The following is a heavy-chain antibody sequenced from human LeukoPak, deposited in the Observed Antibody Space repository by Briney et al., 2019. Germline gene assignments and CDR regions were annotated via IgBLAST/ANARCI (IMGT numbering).Heavy chain of an antibody. V-gene: IGHV3-23*01. Sequence: GGSLGLSCAVSGFTFSSHAMAWVRQAPGKGLEWVSAIVGSGDSTYYRDSVRGRFTISRDNSKNTLYLQMNSLRAEDTAVYYCAKLGLGYADYWGQGTLVTVSS. CDR2: IVGSGDST. CDR3: AKLGLGYADY. J-gene: IGHJ4*02. CDR1: GFTFSSHA. D-gene: IGHD3/OR15-3a*01.